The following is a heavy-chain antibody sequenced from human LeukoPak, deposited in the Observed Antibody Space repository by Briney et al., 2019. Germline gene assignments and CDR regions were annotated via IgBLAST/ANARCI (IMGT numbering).Heavy chain of an antibody. CDR1: GFTFRSYA. J-gene: IGHJ4*02. Sequence: GGSLRLSCAASGFTFRSYAMSWVRQAPGKGLEWVSALSGCGDKTFYADSVKGRFTISRDNAKNTLYLQMRSLMTEDTAVYYCAKDLNYAFDYWGQGTLVTVSS. D-gene: IGHD2-2*01. V-gene: IGHV3-23*01. CDR3: AKDLNYAFDY. CDR2: LSGCGDKT.